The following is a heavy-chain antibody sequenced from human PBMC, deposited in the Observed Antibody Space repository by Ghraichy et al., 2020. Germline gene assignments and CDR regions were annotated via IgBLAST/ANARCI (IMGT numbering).Heavy chain of an antibody. J-gene: IGHJ4*02. CDR1: GYTFTGYY. CDR3: ARVRIQLRSGTRDGFDY. D-gene: IGHD5-18*01. V-gene: IGHV1-2*02. CDR2: INPNSGGT. Sequence: ASVKVSCKASGYTFTGYYMHWVRQAPGQGLEWMGWINPNSGGTNYAQKFQGRVTMTRDTSISTAYMELSRLRSDDTAVYYCARVRIQLRSGTRDGFDYWGQGTLVTVSS.